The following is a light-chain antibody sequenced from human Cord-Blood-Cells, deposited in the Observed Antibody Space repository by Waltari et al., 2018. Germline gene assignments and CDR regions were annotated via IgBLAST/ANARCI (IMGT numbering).Light chain of an antibody. CDR3: QQSYSTPPT. J-gene: IGKJ4*01. CDR2: AAS. Sequence: DIQMPPSPSSLSASVGDRVTITCRASQSISSYLNWYQQKPGKAPKLLIYAASSLESGVPERFSGSGSGTDFTLTISSLQPEDFAAYYCQQSYSTPPTFGGGTKVEIK. CDR1: QSISSY. V-gene: IGKV1-39*01.